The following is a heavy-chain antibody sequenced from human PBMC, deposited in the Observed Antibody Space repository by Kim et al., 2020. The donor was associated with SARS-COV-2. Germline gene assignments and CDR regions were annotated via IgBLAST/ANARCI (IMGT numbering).Heavy chain of an antibody. D-gene: IGHD3-22*01. CDR3: ARPLGYYDSSGAIEAFDI. Sequence: SETLSLTCTVSGGSISSSSYYWGWIRQPPGKGLEWIGSIYYSGSTYYNPSLKSRVTISVDTSKNQFSLKLSSVTAADTAVYYCARPLGYYDSSGAIEAFDIWGQGTMVTVSS. CDR1: GGSISSSSYY. J-gene: IGHJ3*02. CDR2: IYYSGST. V-gene: IGHV4-39*01.